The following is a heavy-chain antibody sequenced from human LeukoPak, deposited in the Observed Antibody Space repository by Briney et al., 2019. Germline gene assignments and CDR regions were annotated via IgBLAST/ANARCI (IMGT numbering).Heavy chain of an antibody. CDR3: AKGRGGSTCYSAMDF. Sequence: TGGSLRLSCAASGFTFSNYGMSWVRQAPGKGLGWVSVISGSGDSTYYADSVKGRFTISRDSSKNTLYLQMNSLRAEDTAVYYCAKGRGGSTCYSAMDFWGKGTTVTVSS. J-gene: IGHJ6*03. D-gene: IGHD2-2*02. V-gene: IGHV3-23*01. CDR2: ISGSGDST. CDR1: GFTFSNYG.